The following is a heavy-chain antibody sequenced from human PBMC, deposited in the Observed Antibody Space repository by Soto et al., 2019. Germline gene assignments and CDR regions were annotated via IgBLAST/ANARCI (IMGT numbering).Heavy chain of an antibody. D-gene: IGHD5-12*01. CDR2: IYSGGST. CDR3: ARGYSGYDNAIDY. Sequence: GGSLRLSCAASGFTVSSNYMSWVRQAPGKGLECVSIIYSGGSTYYADSVKGRFTISRDNSRNTLHLQMYSLRAEDTAVYYCARGYSGYDNAIDYWGQGTLVTVSS. CDR1: GFTVSSNY. J-gene: IGHJ4*02. V-gene: IGHV3-53*01.